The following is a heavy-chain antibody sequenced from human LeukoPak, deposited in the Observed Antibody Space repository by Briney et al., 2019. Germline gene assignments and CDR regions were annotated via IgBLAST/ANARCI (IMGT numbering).Heavy chain of an antibody. CDR3: ARDHQERFDY. CDR1: GDSVSNNSAV. D-gene: IGHD2-2*01. Sequence: SQTLSLTCAISGDSVSNNSAVWNWIRQSPSRGLEWLGRTYYRSKWYNDYAVSVKSRITINPDTSRNQFSLQLNSVTPEDTAVYYSARDHQERFDYWGQGTLVTVSS. V-gene: IGHV6-1*01. CDR2: TYYRSKWYN. J-gene: IGHJ4*02.